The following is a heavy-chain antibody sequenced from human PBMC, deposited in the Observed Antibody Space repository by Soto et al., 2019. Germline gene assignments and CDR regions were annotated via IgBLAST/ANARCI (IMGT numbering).Heavy chain of an antibody. CDR2: IYYSGST. CDR3: ARGGSVLGSGSLHTFDY. J-gene: IGHJ4*02. V-gene: IGHV4-39*07. CDR1: GGSISSSSYY. D-gene: IGHD3-10*01. Sequence: SETLSLTCTVAGGSISSSSYYWGWIRQPPGKGLEWIGSIYYSGSTYYNPSLKSRVTISVDTSKNQFSLKLSSVTAADTAVYYCARGGSVLGSGSLHTFDYWGQGTLVTVSS.